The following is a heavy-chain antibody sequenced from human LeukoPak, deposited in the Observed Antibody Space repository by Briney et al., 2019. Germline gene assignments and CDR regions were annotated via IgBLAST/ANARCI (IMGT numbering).Heavy chain of an antibody. CDR2: IKQDGSEK. CDR3: VRDGQELAFDK. Sequence: GGSLRLSCAASGFTFSSYWMSWVRQAPGKGLEWVANIKQDGSEKYYVDSVKGRFTISRDNAKNSLYLQMNSLRVEDTAVYYCVRDGQELAFDKWGQGTLVTVSS. V-gene: IGHV3-7*01. CDR1: GFTFSSYW. D-gene: IGHD1-1*01. J-gene: IGHJ4*02.